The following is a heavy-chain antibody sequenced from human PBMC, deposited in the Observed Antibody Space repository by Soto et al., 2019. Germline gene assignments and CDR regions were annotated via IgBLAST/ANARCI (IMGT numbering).Heavy chain of an antibody. Sequence: QVQLVESGGGVVQPGGSLRLSCAASGFTFSNYGMHWVRQAPGKGLEWVAVISYDGSNKYHADSVKGRFTISRDNSKNTLYLQMNSLRAEDTAVYYCAKVGFSGSSTYYYYYGMDVWGQGTTVTVSS. CDR2: ISYDGSNK. CDR1: GFTFSNYG. D-gene: IGHD1-26*01. V-gene: IGHV3-30*18. J-gene: IGHJ6*02. CDR3: AKVGFSGSSTYYYYYGMDV.